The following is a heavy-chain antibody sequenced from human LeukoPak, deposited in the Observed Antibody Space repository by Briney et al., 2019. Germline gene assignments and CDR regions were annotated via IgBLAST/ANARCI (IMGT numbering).Heavy chain of an antibody. CDR1: GFTFSSYW. Sequence: GGSLRLSCAASGFTFSSYWMSWVRQAPGKGLEWVANIKQDGSEKYYVDSVKGRFTISRDNAKNSLYLQMNSLRAEDMAVYYCAKTQAAVGKAWFDPWGQGTLVTVSS. D-gene: IGHD6-13*01. J-gene: IGHJ5*02. CDR3: AKTQAAVGKAWFDP. CDR2: IKQDGSEK. V-gene: IGHV3-7*03.